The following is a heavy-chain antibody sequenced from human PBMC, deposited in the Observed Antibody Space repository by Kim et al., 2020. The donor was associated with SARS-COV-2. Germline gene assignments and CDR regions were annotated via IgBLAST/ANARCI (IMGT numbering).Heavy chain of an antibody. Sequence: SPSFQGQVTISADKSISTAYLQWSSLKASDTAMYYCASSRGYSYGYPFDYWGQGTLVTVSS. D-gene: IGHD5-18*01. CDR3: ASSRGYSYGYPFDY. V-gene: IGHV5-51*01. J-gene: IGHJ4*02.